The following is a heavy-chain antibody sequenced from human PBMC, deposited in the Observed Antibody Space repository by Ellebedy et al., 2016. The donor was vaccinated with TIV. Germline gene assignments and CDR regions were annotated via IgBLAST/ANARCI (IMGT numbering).Heavy chain of an antibody. CDR2: IIPIFGTA. CDR3: ASGRRDGYNSVYGMDV. CDR1: GGTFSSYA. Sequence: SVKVSCXASGGTFSSYAISWVRQAPGQGLEWMGGIIPIFGTANYAQKFQGRVTITADESTSTAYMELSSLRSEDTAVYYCASGRRDGYNSVYGMDVWGQGTTVTVSS. J-gene: IGHJ6*02. V-gene: IGHV1-69*13. D-gene: IGHD5-24*01.